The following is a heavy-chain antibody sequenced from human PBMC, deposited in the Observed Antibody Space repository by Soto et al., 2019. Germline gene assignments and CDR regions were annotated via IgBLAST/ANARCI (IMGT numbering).Heavy chain of an antibody. D-gene: IGHD2-2*01. Sequence: PSETLSLTCTVSGGSISSSSYYWGWIRQPPGKGLEWIGSIYYSGSTYYNPSLKSRVTISVDTSKNQFSLKLSSVTAADTAVYYCATLFRGYCSSTSCYARSYYYYYGMDVWGQGTTVTVS. J-gene: IGHJ6*02. CDR3: ATLFRGYCSSTSCYARSYYYYYGMDV. CDR1: GGSISSSSYY. CDR2: IYYSGST. V-gene: IGHV4-39*01.